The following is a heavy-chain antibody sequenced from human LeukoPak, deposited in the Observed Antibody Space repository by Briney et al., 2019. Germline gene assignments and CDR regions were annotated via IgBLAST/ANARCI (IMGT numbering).Heavy chain of an antibody. V-gene: IGHV1-8*03. D-gene: IGHD6-19*01. CDR1: GYTFTSYD. J-gene: IGHJ1*01. CDR2: MNPNSGNT. CDR3: ASAYSSGWYYSGSEYFQH. Sequence: GASVKVSCKASGYTFTSYDINWVRQATGRGLEWMGWMNPNSGNTGYAQKFQGRVTITRNTSISTAYMELSSLRSEDTAVYYCASAYSSGWYYSGSEYFQHWGQGTLVTVSS.